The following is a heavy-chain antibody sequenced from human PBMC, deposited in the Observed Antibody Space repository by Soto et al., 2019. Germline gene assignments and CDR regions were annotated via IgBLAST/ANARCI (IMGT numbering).Heavy chain of an antibody. D-gene: IGHD5-12*01. Sequence: GGSLRLSCAASGFTFSSYAMSWVRQAPGKGLEWVSAISGSGGSTYYADSVKGRFTTSRDNSKNTLYLQMNSLRAEDTAVYYCAKSRGGYVRYFDYWGQGTLVTVSS. V-gene: IGHV3-23*01. CDR3: AKSRGGYVRYFDY. J-gene: IGHJ4*02. CDR2: ISGSGGST. CDR1: GFTFSSYA.